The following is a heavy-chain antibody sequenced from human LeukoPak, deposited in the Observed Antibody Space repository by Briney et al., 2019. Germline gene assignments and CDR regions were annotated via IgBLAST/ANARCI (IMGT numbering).Heavy chain of an antibody. CDR2: ISGSGGGT. V-gene: IGHV3-23*01. CDR3: AKTTTGYSSGRYPGWPVDY. CDR1: GFTFSSYA. D-gene: IGHD6-19*01. Sequence: GGSLRLPCAVSGFTFSSYAVSWVRQAPGKGLEWVSAISGSGGGTYYAGSVKGRFTISRDNSKNTVYLQMSSLSTEDTAVYHCAKTTTGYSSGRYPGWPVDYWGQGTLVRVSS. J-gene: IGHJ4*02.